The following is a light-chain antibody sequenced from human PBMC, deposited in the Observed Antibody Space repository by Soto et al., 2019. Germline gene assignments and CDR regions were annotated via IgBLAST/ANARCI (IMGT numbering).Light chain of an antibody. CDR3: QQGFSRPRT. V-gene: IGKV1-39*01. Sequence: DIQMTQSPSSLSASVGDRVTITCRASQSIRNDLNWYQQRPGKAPKLLMHTTSNLERGVPSRFSGSGSGTDFTLTINNLQPEDFGTYFCQQGFSRPRTFGLGTKVDIK. CDR2: TTS. J-gene: IGKJ1*01. CDR1: QSIRND.